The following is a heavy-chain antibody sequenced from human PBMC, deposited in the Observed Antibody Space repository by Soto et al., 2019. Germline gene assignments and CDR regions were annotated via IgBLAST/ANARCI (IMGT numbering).Heavy chain of an antibody. Sequence: GGSLSLSCAASGFTISDHYMDWVRQAPGKGLEWVGRTRNKANGYTTEYAASVKGRFIVSRDDLQNSFYLQMSSLKTEDTAVFYGVGGRPRSPPPLDYWGQGTLVTVSS. D-gene: IGHD3-16*01. CDR2: TRNKANGYTT. J-gene: IGHJ4*02. CDR1: GFTISDHY. CDR3: VGGRPRSPPPLDY. V-gene: IGHV3-72*01.